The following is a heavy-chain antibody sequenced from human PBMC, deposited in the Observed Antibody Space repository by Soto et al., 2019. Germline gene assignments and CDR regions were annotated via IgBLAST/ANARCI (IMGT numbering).Heavy chain of an antibody. J-gene: IGHJ4*02. D-gene: IGHD3-22*01. CDR2: INPSGGRT. Sequence: ASVKVSCKASGNSFTTYDMHWVRQAPGQGLEWMGIINPSGGRTTYAQKFQGRVTMTRDTSTNTVHMELSSLTSEDTAVYYCAGLYHYDSSGYYDYWGQGTLVTVSS. CDR1: GNSFTTYD. CDR3: AGLYHYDSSGYYDY. V-gene: IGHV1-46*01.